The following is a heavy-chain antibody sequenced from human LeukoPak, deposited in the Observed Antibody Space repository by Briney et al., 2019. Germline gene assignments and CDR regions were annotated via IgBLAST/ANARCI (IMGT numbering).Heavy chain of an antibody. CDR2: IGGSGGST. CDR1: GFTFSSYA. Sequence: GGSLRLSCAASGFTFSSYAMSWVRQAPGKGLEWVSAIGGSGGSTYHADTVRGRFTISRDTSKNMLYLQMNSLRAEDTAVYYCAKDVVRGSGRINWFDPWGQGTLVTVSS. CDR3: AKDVVRGSGRINWFDP. V-gene: IGHV3-23*01. D-gene: IGHD3-10*01. J-gene: IGHJ5*02.